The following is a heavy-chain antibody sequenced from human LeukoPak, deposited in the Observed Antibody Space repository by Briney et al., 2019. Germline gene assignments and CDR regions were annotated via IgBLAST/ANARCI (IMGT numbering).Heavy chain of an antibody. CDR2: IIPIFGTA. D-gene: IGHD2-21*02. CDR1: GGTFSSYA. V-gene: IGHV1-69*13. CDR3: ARAYCGGDCYSYFQH. Sequence: SVKVSCKASGGTFSSYAISWVRQAPGQGLEWMGGIIPIFGTANYAQKFQGRVTITADESTSTAYMELSSLRSEDTAVYYCARAYCGGDCYSYFQHWGQGTLVTVSS. J-gene: IGHJ1*01.